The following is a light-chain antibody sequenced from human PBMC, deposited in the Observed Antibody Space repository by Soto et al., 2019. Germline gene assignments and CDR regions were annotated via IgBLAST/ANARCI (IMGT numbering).Light chain of an antibody. J-gene: IGKJ1*01. CDR3: QQYDRASWT. CDR2: RAS. Sequence: DIQMTQSPSTLSASVGDRVIITCRASQSISSWLAWYQQKPGKAPDLLIYRASTLKTGIPSRFSGSGSGTEFTLTISNLQPDDFVTYYCQQYDRASWTFGPGTKVEIK. V-gene: IGKV1-5*03. CDR1: QSISSW.